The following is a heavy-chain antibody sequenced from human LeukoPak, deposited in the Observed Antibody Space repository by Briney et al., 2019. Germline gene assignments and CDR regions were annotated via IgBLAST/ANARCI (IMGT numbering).Heavy chain of an antibody. CDR3: ARDRNTVTSY. Sequence: PGGSLRLSCAASGFTFSNYWMTWVRQAPGKGLEWVANIKQDGSEKYYVDSVKGRFTISRDNAKNSLYLQMNSLRAEDTAVYYCARDRNTVTSYWGQGTLVTVSS. CDR2: IKQDGSEK. CDR1: GFTFSNYW. V-gene: IGHV3-7*01. J-gene: IGHJ4*02. D-gene: IGHD4-17*01.